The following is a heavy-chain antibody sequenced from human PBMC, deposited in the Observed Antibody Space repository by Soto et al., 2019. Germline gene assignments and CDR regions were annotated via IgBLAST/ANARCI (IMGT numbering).Heavy chain of an antibody. CDR2: IYNDGSSA. V-gene: IGHV3-74*01. Sequence: GGSLRLSCAASGFTFSSYAMNWVRQAPGKGLVWVSRIYNDGSSANYANSVKGRFTISRDNAKNTVDLQMNSLRAEDTAVYYCVRDVDYQFDYWGLGTLVTVSS. D-gene: IGHD3-16*01. CDR3: VRDVDYQFDY. CDR1: GFTFSSYA. J-gene: IGHJ4*02.